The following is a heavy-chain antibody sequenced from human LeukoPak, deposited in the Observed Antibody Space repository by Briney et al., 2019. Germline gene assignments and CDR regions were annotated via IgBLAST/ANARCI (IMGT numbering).Heavy chain of an antibody. CDR1: GYRFTSYW. D-gene: IGHD5-12*01. CDR2: IYPGDSDT. CDR3: ARHEGQYSGYDYELDY. J-gene: IGHJ4*02. V-gene: IGHV5-51*01. Sequence: GESLKISCKASGYRFTSYWIGWVRQMPGKGLEWMGIIYPGDSDTRYSPSFQGQVTISADKPISTAYLQWSSLKASDTAMYYCARHEGQYSGYDYELDYWGQGALVTVSS.